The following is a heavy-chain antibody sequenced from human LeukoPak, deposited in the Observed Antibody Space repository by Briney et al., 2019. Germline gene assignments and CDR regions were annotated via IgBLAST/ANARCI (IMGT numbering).Heavy chain of an antibody. CDR1: GGSISSYY. CDR3: ARRRSGGYDAFDI. J-gene: IGHJ3*02. V-gene: IGHV4-59*08. Sequence: SETLSLTCTVSGGSISSYYRSWIRQPPGKGLEWIGYIYYSGSTNYNPSLKSRVTISVDTSKNQFSLKLSSVTAADTAVYYCARRRSGGYDAFDIWGQGTMVTVSS. D-gene: IGHD3-22*01. CDR2: IYYSGST.